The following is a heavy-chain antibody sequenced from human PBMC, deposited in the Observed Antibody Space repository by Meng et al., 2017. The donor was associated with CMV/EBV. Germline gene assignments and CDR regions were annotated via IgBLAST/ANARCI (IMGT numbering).Heavy chain of an antibody. CDR1: GSSISSYY. CDR3: ARERVLYYDILTGWLGYYGMDV. Sequence: SETLSLTCTVSGSSISSYYWSWIRQPPGKGLEWIGYIYYSGSTNYNPSLKSRVTISVDTSKNQFSLKLSSVTAADTAVYYCARERVLYYDILTGWLGYYGMDVWGQGTTVTVSS. D-gene: IGHD3-9*01. J-gene: IGHJ6*02. V-gene: IGHV4-59*01. CDR2: IYYSGST.